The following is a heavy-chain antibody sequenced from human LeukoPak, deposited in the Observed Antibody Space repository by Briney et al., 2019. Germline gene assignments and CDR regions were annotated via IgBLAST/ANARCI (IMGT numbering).Heavy chain of an antibody. J-gene: IGHJ6*03. CDR3: ARVGYTTSPYYYYYMDV. Sequence: GGSLRLSCAASGFTFDDYAMHWVRQAPGKGLEWVSGISWNSGSIGYADSVKGRFTISRDNAKNSLYLQMNTLRAEDTAVYYCARVGYTTSPYYYYYMDVWGKGTTVTVSS. CDR1: GFTFDDYA. CDR2: ISWNSGSI. V-gene: IGHV3-9*01. D-gene: IGHD2-2*01.